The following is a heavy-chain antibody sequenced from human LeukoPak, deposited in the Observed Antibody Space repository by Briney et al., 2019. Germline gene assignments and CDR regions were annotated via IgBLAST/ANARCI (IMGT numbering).Heavy chain of an antibody. CDR1: GYTFTGYY. V-gene: IGHV1-69*13. CDR2: IIPIFGTA. CDR3: ARAGWLAHYYYYMDV. Sequence: SVKVSCKASGYTFTGYYMHWVRQAPGQGLEWMGGIIPIFGTANYAQKFQGRVTITADESTSTAYMELSSLRSGDTAVYYCARAGWLAHYYYYMDVWGKGTTVTISS. D-gene: IGHD6-19*01. J-gene: IGHJ6*03.